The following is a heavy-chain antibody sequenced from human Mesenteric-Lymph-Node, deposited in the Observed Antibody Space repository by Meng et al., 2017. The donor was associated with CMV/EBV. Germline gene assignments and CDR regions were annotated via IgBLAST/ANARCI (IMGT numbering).Heavy chain of an antibody. CDR1: GGSISSSSYY. Sequence: SETLSLTCTVSGGSISSSSYYWGWIRQPPGKGLEWIGSIYYSGSTYYNPSLKSRVTISVDTSKNQFSLKLSSVTAADTAVYYCARVDFECFDAFDIWGQGTMVTVSS. V-gene: IGHV4-39*07. J-gene: IGHJ3*02. CDR2: IYYSGST. CDR3: ARVDFECFDAFDI. D-gene: IGHD3/OR15-3a*01.